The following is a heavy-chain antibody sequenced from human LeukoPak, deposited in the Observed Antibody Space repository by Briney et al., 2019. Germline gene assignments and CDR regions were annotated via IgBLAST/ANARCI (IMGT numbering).Heavy chain of an antibody. J-gene: IGHJ3*02. CDR3: ARGLYDYVWGSYRYDAFDI. Sequence: AETLSLTCTVSGGSISSSSYYWGWILQPPGKGLEWIGSIYYSGSTYYNPSLKSRVTISVDTSKHQFSLKLSSVTAADTAVYYCARGLYDYVWGSYRYDAFDIWGQGTMVTVSS. V-gene: IGHV4-39*07. CDR1: GGSISSSSYY. D-gene: IGHD3-16*02. CDR2: IYYSGST.